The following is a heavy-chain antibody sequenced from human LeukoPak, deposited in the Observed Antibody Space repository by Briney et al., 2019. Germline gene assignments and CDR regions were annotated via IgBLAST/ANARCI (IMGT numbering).Heavy chain of an antibody. CDR1: GYTFTGYY. Sequence: GSVTVSCKASGYTFTGYYIHWVRQAPGQGLEWMGWINPNSGGTNYAQKFQGRVTITRDTSISTVYMEVTGLRSDDTAVYYCANLMGTAYYYDMDVWGQGTTVTVSS. D-gene: IGHD1/OR15-1a*01. J-gene: IGHJ6*02. V-gene: IGHV1-2*02. CDR3: ANLMGTAYYYDMDV. CDR2: INPNSGGT.